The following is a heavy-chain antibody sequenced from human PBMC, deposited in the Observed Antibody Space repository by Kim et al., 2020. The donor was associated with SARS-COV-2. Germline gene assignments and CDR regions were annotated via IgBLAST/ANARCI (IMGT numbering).Heavy chain of an antibody. Sequence: SVKGRFTISRDNSKNTLYLQMNSLRAEDTAVYYCARGRSSGYYPDAFDIWDQGTMVTVSS. J-gene: IGHJ3*02. V-gene: IGHV3-30*07. CDR3: ARGRSSGYYPDAFDI. D-gene: IGHD3-22*01.